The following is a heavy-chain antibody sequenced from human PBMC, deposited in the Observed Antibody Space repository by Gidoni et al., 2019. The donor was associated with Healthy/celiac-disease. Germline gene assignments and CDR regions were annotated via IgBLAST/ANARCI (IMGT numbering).Heavy chain of an antibody. Sequence: QVQLVESGGGGVQPGRSLRLSCAASGFTFSSYAMHWVGQAPGKGLEWVAVISYDGSNKYYADSVKGRFTISRDNSKNTLYLQMNSLRAEDTAVYYCARDRITYFDYWGQGTLVTVSS. CDR1: GFTFSSYA. CDR3: ARDRITYFDY. D-gene: IGHD1-20*01. V-gene: IGHV3-30*01. J-gene: IGHJ4*02. CDR2: ISYDGSNK.